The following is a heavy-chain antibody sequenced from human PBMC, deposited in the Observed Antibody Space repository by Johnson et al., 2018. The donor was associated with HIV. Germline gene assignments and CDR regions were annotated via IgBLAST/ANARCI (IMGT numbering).Heavy chain of an antibody. CDR3: ASREPYYYDSSGYLAFDI. V-gene: IGHV3-30*14. CDR1: GFRFSTYA. D-gene: IGHD3-22*01. CDR2: ISDDGNNK. J-gene: IGHJ3*02. Sequence: QMMLVESGGGVVQPGRSLRLSCAASGFRFSTYALHWVRQTPGKGLEWVALISDDGNNKYYADSVKGRFTISRDNSKNTLYLQMNSLRAEDTAVYYCASREPYYYDSSGYLAFDIWGQGTMVTVSS.